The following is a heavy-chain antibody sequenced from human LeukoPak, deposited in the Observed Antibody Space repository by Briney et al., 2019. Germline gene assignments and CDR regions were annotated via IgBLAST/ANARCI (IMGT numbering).Heavy chain of an antibody. Sequence: ASVKVSCKASGYSFTGYYIHWVRQAPGQGLEWMGWINPNSGGTNSGQKFQGRVTMTRDTSITTAYMELRRLRSDDAAVYYCARADSYYYDNSGYNLDYYFDYWGQGTLVTVSS. CDR2: INPNSGGT. V-gene: IGHV1-2*02. D-gene: IGHD3-22*01. CDR1: GYSFTGYY. CDR3: ARADSYYYDNSGYNLDYYFDY. J-gene: IGHJ4*02.